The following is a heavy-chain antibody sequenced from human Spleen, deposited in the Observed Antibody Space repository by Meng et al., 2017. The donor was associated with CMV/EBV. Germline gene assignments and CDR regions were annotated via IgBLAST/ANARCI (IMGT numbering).Heavy chain of an antibody. V-gene: IGHV3-43D*03. D-gene: IGHD2-2*01. Sequence: GGSLRLSCAASGFTFDDYAMHWVRQAPGKGLEWVSLINWDGGSTYYADSVKGRFTISRDNSKNSLYLQMNSLRAEDTALYYCAKGYCSSTNCPGDYWGQGTLVTVSS. CDR2: INWDGGST. CDR1: GFTFDDYA. J-gene: IGHJ4*02. CDR3: AKGYCSSTNCPGDY.